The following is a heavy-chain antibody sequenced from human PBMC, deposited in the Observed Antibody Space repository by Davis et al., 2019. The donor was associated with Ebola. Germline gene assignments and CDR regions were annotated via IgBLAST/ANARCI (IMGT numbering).Heavy chain of an antibody. Sequence: SETLSLTCAVYGGSFSGYYWSWIRQPPGKGLEWIGYIYYSGSTNYNPSLKSRVTISVDTSKNQFSLKLSSVTAADTAVYYCASRNYVDLYYGMDVWGQGTTVTVSS. CDR3: ASRNYVDLYYGMDV. V-gene: IGHV4-59*01. D-gene: IGHD1-7*01. J-gene: IGHJ6*02. CDR2: IYYSGST. CDR1: GGSFSGYY.